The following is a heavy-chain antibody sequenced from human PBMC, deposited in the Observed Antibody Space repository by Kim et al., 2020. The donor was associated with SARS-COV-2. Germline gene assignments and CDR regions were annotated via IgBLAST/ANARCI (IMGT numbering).Heavy chain of an antibody. CDR2: IGWNSGSI. D-gene: IGHD2-2*01. CDR1: GFTFGDYY. J-gene: IGHJ4*02. Sequence: GGSLRLSCAASGFTFGDYYIHWVRQPPGKGLEWVSGIGWNSGSIAYADSVKGRFTISRDNAENSLYLQMNSLRAEDTALYYCAKRHCSRTNCYYYLDYWGQGTLVTVSS. V-gene: IGHV3-9*01. CDR3: AKRHCSRTNCYYYLDY.